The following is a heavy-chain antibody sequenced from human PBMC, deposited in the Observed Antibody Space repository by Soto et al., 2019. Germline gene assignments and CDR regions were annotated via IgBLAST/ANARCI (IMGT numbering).Heavy chain of an antibody. D-gene: IGHD3-3*02. Sequence: QVQLQQWGAGLLKPSETLSLTCAVYGGSFSGYYWSWIRQPPGKGLEWIGEINHSGSTNYNPSLNRRLTISVDTSKNQLSRKLSSVAAADTAVYSCARRLHFWSGYFPRWGQGTLVTVSS. CDR1: GGSFSGYY. CDR3: ARRLHFWSGYFPR. J-gene: IGHJ4*02. CDR2: INHSGST. V-gene: IGHV4-34*01.